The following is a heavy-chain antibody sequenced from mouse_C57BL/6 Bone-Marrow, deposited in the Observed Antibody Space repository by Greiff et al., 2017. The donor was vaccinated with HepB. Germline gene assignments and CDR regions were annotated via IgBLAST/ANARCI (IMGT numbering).Heavy chain of an antibody. CDR2: IHPNSGST. CDR1: GYTFTSYW. D-gene: IGHD3-2*02. J-gene: IGHJ3*01. CDR3: AREGDSSGPWFAY. V-gene: IGHV1-64*01. Sequence: VQLQQSGAELVKPGASVKLSCKASGYTFTSYWMHWVKQRPGQGLEWIGMIHPNSGSTNYNEKFKSKATLTVDKSSSTAYMQLSSLTSEDSAVYYCAREGDSSGPWFAYWGQGTLVTVSA.